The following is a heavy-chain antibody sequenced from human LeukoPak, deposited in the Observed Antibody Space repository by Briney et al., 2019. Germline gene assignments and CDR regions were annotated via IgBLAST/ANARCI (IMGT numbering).Heavy chain of an antibody. Sequence: PGGSLRLSCAASGFTFNNYAMSWVRQAPGKGLEWVSAISGSGGYTFYADSVKGHFTISRDNSKNTLYLQTNSLRAEDTAVYYSAKAQYCSGGSCYYDYWGQGTLVTVSS. CDR1: GFTFNNYA. CDR2: ISGSGGYT. D-gene: IGHD2-15*01. J-gene: IGHJ4*02. CDR3: AKAQYCSGGSCYYDY. V-gene: IGHV3-23*01.